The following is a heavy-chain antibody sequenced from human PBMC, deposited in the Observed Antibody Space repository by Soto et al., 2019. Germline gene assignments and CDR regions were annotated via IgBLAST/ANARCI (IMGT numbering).Heavy chain of an antibody. Sequence: QVQLVQSGGEGKQPGASVKVSCKTSGYTFTSDAITWVRQAPGQGLEWMGWISGYDGDTKYVQKFQGRVTLTTDTSTNTAYMEVRSLRSDDTSVYYCARDWVGDLAYWGQGTLVTVSS. CDR1: GYTFTSDA. V-gene: IGHV1-18*01. J-gene: IGHJ4*02. CDR3: ARDWVGDLAY. CDR2: ISGYDGDT. D-gene: IGHD3-10*01.